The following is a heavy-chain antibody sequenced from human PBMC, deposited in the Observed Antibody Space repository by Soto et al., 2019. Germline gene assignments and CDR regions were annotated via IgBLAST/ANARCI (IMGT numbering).Heavy chain of an antibody. CDR1: GFTFSSYA. CDR3: VRPLSSGRNYGKDV. J-gene: IGHJ6*02. D-gene: IGHD3-10*01. CDR2: ISGSGGST. Sequence: LRLSCAASGFTFSSYAMSWVRQAPGKGLEWVSAISGSGGSTYYADSVKGRFTISRDTSKNTLSLQMDSLRVEDTAVYYCVRPLSSGRNYGKDVCGQGTTVTVSS. V-gene: IGHV3-23*01.